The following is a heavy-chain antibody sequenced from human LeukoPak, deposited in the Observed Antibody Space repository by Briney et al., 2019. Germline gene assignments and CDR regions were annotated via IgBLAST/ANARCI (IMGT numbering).Heavy chain of an antibody. CDR3: ARVSSGSFLTPGYYYYGMDV. Sequence: GGSLRLSCAASGFTFSSYAMQWVRQAPEKRLEYVSAISGNGGSTYYANSVKGRFTMSRDNSRNTLYLQMGSLRAEDMAVYYCARVSSGSFLTPGYYYYGMDVWGQGTTVTVSS. CDR2: ISGNGGST. V-gene: IGHV3-64*01. D-gene: IGHD1-26*01. CDR1: GFTFSSYA. J-gene: IGHJ6*02.